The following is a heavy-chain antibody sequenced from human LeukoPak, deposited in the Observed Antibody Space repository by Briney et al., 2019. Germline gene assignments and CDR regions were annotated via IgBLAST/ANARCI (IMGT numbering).Heavy chain of an antibody. CDR1: GGSISGSY. Sequence: SSETLSLTCTVSGGSISGSYWSWIRQPPGKGLEWIAYMYNSGSTNYNPSLKSRVTISIDTSKNQFSLKLSSLTAADTAIYYCARGIESYGDYGYWGQGVLVTVSS. J-gene: IGHJ4*02. D-gene: IGHD4-17*01. V-gene: IGHV4-59*01. CDR3: ARGIESYGDYGY. CDR2: MYNSGST.